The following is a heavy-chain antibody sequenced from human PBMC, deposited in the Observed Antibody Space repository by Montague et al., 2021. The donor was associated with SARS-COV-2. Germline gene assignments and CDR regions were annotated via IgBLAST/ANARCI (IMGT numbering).Heavy chain of an antibody. J-gene: IGHJ6*02. CDR3: ARDTRIAMLVVVTRYGLDV. Sequence: SETLSLTCTVSGGSISSSSYYWGWIRQPPGKGLEWIGSIYYTGSTYYIPSLKSRVTISVDTSKNQFSLKLSSVTAADTAVYYCARDTRIAMLVVVTRYGLDVWGQGTTVAVSS. CDR1: GGSISSSSYY. D-gene: IGHD3-22*01. V-gene: IGHV4-39*07. CDR2: IYYTGST.